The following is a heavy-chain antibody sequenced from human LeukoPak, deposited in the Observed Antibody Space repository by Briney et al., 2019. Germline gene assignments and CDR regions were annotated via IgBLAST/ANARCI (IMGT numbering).Heavy chain of an antibody. Sequence: PSETLSLTCTVSGGSISSSSYYWGWIRQPPGKGLEWIGSIYYSGSTYYKPSLKSRVTISVDTSKNRFSLKLSSVTAADTAVYYCARHDWDCSGGRCYSAAFDPWGQGTLVIVSS. CDR3: ARHDWDCSGGRCYSAAFDP. D-gene: IGHD2-15*01. CDR1: GGSISSSSYY. V-gene: IGHV4-39*01. J-gene: IGHJ5*02. CDR2: IYYSGST.